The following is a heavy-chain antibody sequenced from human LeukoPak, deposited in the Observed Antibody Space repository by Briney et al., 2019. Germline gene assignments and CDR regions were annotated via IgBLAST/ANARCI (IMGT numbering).Heavy chain of an antibody. CDR2: IKQDGSEK. CDR1: GFTFSSYS. D-gene: IGHD1-26*01. Sequence: GGSLRLSCAASGFTFSSYSMNWVRQAPGKGLEWVANIKQDGSEKYYVDSVKGRFTISRDNAKNSLYLQMNSLRAEDTAVYYCARVWYSGSYPVDYWGQGTLITVSS. CDR3: ARVWYSGSYPVDY. J-gene: IGHJ4*02. V-gene: IGHV3-7*03.